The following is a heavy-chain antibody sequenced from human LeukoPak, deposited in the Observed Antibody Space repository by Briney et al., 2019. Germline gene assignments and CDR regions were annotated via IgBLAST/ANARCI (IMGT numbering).Heavy chain of an antibody. V-gene: IGHV3-15*01. CDR3: TTDPIVVVPAAIRWIPNDY. J-gene: IGHJ4*02. CDR1: GFTFSNAW. CDR2: IKSKTDGGTT. Sequence: GGSLRLSCATSGFTFSNAWMSWVRQAPGKGLEWVGRIKSKTDGGTTDYAAPVKGRFTISRDDSKNTLYLQMNSLKTEDTAVYYCTTDPIVVVPAAIRWIPNDYWGQGTLVTVSS. D-gene: IGHD2-2*02.